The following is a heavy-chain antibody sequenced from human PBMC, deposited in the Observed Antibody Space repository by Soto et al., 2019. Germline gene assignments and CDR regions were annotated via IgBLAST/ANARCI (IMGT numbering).Heavy chain of an antibody. CDR1: GYSFTSYW. V-gene: IGHV5-51*01. D-gene: IGHD6-13*01. J-gene: IGHJ6*02. CDR2: IYPGDSDT. Sequence: PGESLKISCKGSGYSFTSYWIGWVRQMPGKGLEWVGIIYPGDSDTRYSPSFQGQVTISADKSISTAYLQWSSLKASDTAMYYCARQYSSPLAQGHYYYYYGMDVWGQGTTVTVSS. CDR3: ARQYSSPLAQGHYYYYYGMDV.